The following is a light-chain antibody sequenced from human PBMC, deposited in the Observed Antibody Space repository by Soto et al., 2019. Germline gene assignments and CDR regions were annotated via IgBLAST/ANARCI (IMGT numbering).Light chain of an antibody. J-gene: IGKJ1*01. Sequence: TQMTKSPSTLSASLGAGATITSGAIKSFSSGLAWYQQKPGKAPKLLIYKASSLESGVPSRFSGSGSGTEFTLTISSLQPDDFATYYCQQYNSYPWTFGQGTKVEIK. V-gene: IGKV1-5*03. CDR1: KSFSSG. CDR3: QQYNSYPWT. CDR2: KAS.